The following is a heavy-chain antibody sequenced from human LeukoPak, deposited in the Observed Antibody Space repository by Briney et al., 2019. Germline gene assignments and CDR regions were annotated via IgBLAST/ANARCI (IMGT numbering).Heavy chain of an antibody. CDR1: GGSISSSSYY. V-gene: IGHV4-39*01. Sequence: SETLSLTCAVSGGSISSSSYYWGWIRQPPGKGLEWIGSIYYSGSTYYNPSLKSRVTISVDTSKNQFSLKLSSVTAADTAVYYCARGDCSGGSCYLFDYWGQGALVTVSS. D-gene: IGHD2-15*01. J-gene: IGHJ4*02. CDR2: IYYSGST. CDR3: ARGDCSGGSCYLFDY.